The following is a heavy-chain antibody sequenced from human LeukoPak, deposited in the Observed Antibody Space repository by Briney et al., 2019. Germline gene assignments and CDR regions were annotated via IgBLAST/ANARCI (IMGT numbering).Heavy chain of an antibody. D-gene: IGHD1-26*01. V-gene: IGHV3-48*01. J-gene: IGHJ4*02. Sequence: PSGGSLRLSCAASGFTFSSYSMNWVRQAPGKGLEWVSYISSSSSTIYYADSVKGRFTISRDNAKNSLYLQMNSLRAEDTAIYYCAKTMGAIDHDYWGQGTPVTVSS. CDR3: AKTMGAIDHDY. CDR2: ISSSSSTI. CDR1: GFTFSSYS.